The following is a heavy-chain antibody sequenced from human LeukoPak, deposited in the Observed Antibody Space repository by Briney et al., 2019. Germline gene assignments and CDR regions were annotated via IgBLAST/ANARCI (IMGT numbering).Heavy chain of an antibody. CDR2: INYSGSA. CDR3: ARKSRTWSNRFDP. V-gene: IGHV4-30-4*01. CDR1: GGSISSANYY. D-gene: IGHD1-1*01. J-gene: IGHJ5*02. Sequence: SETLSLTCTVSGGSISSANYYWSWIRQPPGKGLEWIGYINYSGSAFNNPSLESRIIISVDTSKNQISLKVTSVTAADSAVYYCARKSRTWSNRFDPWGQGTLVTVSS.